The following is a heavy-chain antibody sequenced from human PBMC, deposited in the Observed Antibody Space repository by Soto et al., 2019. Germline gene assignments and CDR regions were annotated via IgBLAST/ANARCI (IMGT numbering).Heavy chain of an antibody. Sequence: QVQLQQWGAGLLKPSETLSLTCAVYGGFVSSGSYYWSWIRRPPGKGLEWIGEMSHSGGTHFNPSLKSRVTISVDTSKNQFSLKMSSVTAADTALYYCARVERGTATTVVDAFDIWGPGTMVTVSS. J-gene: IGHJ3*02. D-gene: IGHD1-1*01. CDR3: ARVERGTATTVVDAFDI. CDR1: GGFVSSGSYY. CDR2: MSHSGGT. V-gene: IGHV4-34*01.